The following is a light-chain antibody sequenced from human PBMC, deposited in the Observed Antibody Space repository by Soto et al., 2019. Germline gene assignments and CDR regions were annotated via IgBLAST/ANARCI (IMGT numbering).Light chain of an antibody. Sequence: EIVLTQSPGTLSLSPGEGAILSCRASHIINNNYLALYQQKPGQAPRLLTYGASCRATGIPDRFSGGGSGTDFTLTVTRLEHEDFAVYYCQQYGSSITFGQGTRLEIK. CDR3: QQYGSSIT. J-gene: IGKJ5*01. V-gene: IGKV3-20*01. CDR2: GAS. CDR1: HIINNNY.